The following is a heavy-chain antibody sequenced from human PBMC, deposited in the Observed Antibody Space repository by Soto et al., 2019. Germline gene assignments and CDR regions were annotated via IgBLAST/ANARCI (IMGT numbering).Heavy chain of an antibody. Sequence: QVQLVQSGAEVKKPGASVKVSCKVSGYTLTELSMHWVRQAPGKGLEWMGGFDPEDGETIYAQKFQGRVTMTEDTATDPAYMELSSLRSEDTAVYYCATGGKGFGEYYYYGMDVWGQGTTVTVSS. CDR1: GYTLTELS. D-gene: IGHD3-10*01. J-gene: IGHJ6*02. V-gene: IGHV1-24*01. CDR3: ATGGKGFGEYYYYGMDV. CDR2: FDPEDGET.